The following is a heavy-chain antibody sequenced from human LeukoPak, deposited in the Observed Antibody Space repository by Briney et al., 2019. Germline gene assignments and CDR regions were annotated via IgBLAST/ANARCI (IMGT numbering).Heavy chain of an antibody. CDR2: VSPSGSTI. CDR1: GGSISSYY. V-gene: IGHV3-48*03. D-gene: IGHD3-22*01. CDR3: AREVYDSSGYDYYRPAFDI. Sequence: PSETLSLTCTVSGGSISSYYWSWVRQAPGKGLEWVSYVSPSGSTIHYADSVKGRFSISRDNAKNSLYLQMNSLRAEDTAVYYCAREVYDSSGYDYYRPAFDIWGQGTMVTVSS. J-gene: IGHJ3*02.